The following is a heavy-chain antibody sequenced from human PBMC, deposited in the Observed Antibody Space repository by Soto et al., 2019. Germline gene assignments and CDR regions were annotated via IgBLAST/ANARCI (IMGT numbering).Heavy chain of an antibody. J-gene: IGHJ4*02. D-gene: IGHD2-8*01. CDR1: GYTFTSYG. Sequence: QVQLVQSGAEVKKPGASVKVSCKASGYTFTSYGISWVRLAPGQGLEWMGWISAYNGNTNYAQKLQGRVTMTTDTSTSTAYMELRSLRSDVTAVYYCARDIVLMVYASYADSWGQGTLVTVSS. CDR2: ISAYNGNT. V-gene: IGHV1-18*01. CDR3: ARDIVLMVYASYADS.